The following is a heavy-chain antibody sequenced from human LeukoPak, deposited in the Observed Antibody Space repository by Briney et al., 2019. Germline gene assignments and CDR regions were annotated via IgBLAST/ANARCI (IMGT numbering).Heavy chain of an antibody. J-gene: IGHJ3*02. Sequence: SETLSPSCNVSGGSISSYYWSWIRQPPGKGLEWIGYMYYSGNTNYNPSLKSRVTTSVDSSKNQFSLKLSSVTAADTAVYYCARHTLVGARNAFDIWGQGTMVTVSS. V-gene: IGHV4-59*08. CDR2: MYYSGNT. CDR1: GGSISSYY. D-gene: IGHD1-26*01. CDR3: ARHTLVGARNAFDI.